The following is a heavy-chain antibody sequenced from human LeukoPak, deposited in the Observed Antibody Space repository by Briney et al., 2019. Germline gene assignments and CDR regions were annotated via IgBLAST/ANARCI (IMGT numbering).Heavy chain of an antibody. CDR3: AELGITMIGGV. V-gene: IGHV3-23*01. D-gene: IGHD3-10*02. CDR1: GFPLSSYA. CDR2: TSSSDAGT. J-gene: IGHJ6*04. Sequence: GGSLRLSCAVSGFPLSSYAMSWVRQAPGKGLEWVSATSSSDAGTYYADSVRGRFTISRANSKNTLYLQMNSLRAEDAAVYYCAELGITMIGGVWGKGTTVTISS.